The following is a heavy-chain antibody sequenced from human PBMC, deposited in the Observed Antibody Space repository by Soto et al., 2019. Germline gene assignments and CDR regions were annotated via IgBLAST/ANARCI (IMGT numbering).Heavy chain of an antibody. D-gene: IGHD2-2*01. J-gene: IGHJ4*02. CDR2: INHSGST. Sequence: PSETLSLTCAVYCGSFSGYYWSWIRQPPGKGLEWIGEINHSGSTNYNPSLKSRVTISVDTSKNQFSLKLSSVTAADTAVYYCARDAFDLLDYWGQGTLVTVSS. CDR1: CGSFSGYY. CDR3: ARDAFDLLDY. V-gene: IGHV4-34*01.